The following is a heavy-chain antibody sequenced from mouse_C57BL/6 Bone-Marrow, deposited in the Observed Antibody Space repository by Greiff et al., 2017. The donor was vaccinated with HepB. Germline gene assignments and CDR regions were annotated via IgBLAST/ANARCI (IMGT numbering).Heavy chain of an antibody. CDR2: IYPRDGST. J-gene: IGHJ4*01. CDR1: GYTFTSYD. V-gene: IGHV1-85*01. CDR3: AREGLGAMDY. Sequence: QVQLQQPGAELVKPGASVKMSCKASGYTFTSYDINWVKQRPGQGLEWIGWIYPRDGSTKYNEKFKGKATLTVDTSSSTAYMELHSLTSEDSAVYFCAREGLGAMDYWGQRTSVTVSS.